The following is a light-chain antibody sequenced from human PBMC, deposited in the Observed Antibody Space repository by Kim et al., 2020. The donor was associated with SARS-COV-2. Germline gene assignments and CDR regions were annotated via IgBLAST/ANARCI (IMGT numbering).Light chain of an antibody. V-gene: IGLV2-14*03. CDR3: TSYTSSRTWV. CDR1: SSDIGGYNF. Sequence: QSALTQPASVSGSPGQSITISCAGTSSDIGGYNFVSWYQQHPGKAPKLMIYDVSNRPSGFSNRFSGSKSGNTASLTISGLQAEDEADYYCTSYTSSRTWVFGGGTKVTVL. CDR2: DVS. J-gene: IGLJ3*02.